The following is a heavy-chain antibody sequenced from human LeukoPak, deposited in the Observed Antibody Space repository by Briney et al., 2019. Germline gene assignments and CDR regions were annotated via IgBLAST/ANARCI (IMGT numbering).Heavy chain of an antibody. V-gene: IGHV1-3*01. Sequence: WMGWINAGNGNTKYSQKFQGRVTITRDTSASTAYMELSSLRSEDTAVYYCARDHPVQLWLLGYWGQGTLVTVSS. J-gene: IGHJ4*02. D-gene: IGHD5-18*01. CDR2: INAGNGNT. CDR3: ARDHPVQLWLLGY.